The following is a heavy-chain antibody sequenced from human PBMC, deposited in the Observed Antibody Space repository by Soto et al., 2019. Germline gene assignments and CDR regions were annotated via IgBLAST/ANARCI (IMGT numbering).Heavy chain of an antibody. Sequence: QVQLVQSGAEVKKPGSSVKVSCKASGGTFSSYAISWVRQAPGQGLEWMGGIIPIFGTANYAQKFQGRVTINADESTSTAYREPSSLRSEDTAVYYCASHPGGSGYYYGMAVWGQGTTVPVSS. CDR3: ASHPGGSGYYYGMAV. J-gene: IGHJ6*02. V-gene: IGHV1-69*12. CDR2: IIPIFGTA. CDR1: GGTFSSYA. D-gene: IGHD2-15*01.